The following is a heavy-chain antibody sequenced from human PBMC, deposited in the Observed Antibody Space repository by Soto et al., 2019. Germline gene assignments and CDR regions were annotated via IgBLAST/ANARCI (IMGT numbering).Heavy chain of an antibody. V-gene: IGHV3-66*01. CDR3: ARNGDSSDYRGWFDP. CDR2: IYSGGTT. CDR1: GFTVSSNY. Sequence: EVQLVESGGGLVQPGGSLRLSCAASGFTVSSNYMSWVRQAPGKGLEWVSVIYSGGTTYYADSVKGRCSISRDNSNNTLYLQMNSLRAEDTAVYYCARNGDSSDYRGWFDPWGQGTLVTVSS. D-gene: IGHD3-22*01. J-gene: IGHJ5*02.